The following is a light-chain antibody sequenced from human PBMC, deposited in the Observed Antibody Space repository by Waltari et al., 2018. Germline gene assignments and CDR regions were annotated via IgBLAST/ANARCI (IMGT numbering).Light chain of an antibody. J-gene: IGKJ5*01. CDR2: DTS. V-gene: IGKV3-11*01. Sequence: DIVLTPSPATLSLSPGERATLSCRASQSVSNYLAWYQQKPGQAPRLLIYDTSNRAPGIPARFSSSGSGTDFTLTISSLEPEDFAVYYCQQRKNWPPITFGQGTRLDIK. CDR3: QQRKNWPPIT. CDR1: QSVSNY.